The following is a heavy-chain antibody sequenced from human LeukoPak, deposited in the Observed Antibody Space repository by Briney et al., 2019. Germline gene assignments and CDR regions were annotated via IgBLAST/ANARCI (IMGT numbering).Heavy chain of an antibody. Sequence: SETLSLTCAVYGGSFSGYYWSWIRQPPGKGLEWIGEINHSGSTNYNPSLKSRVTISVDTSKNQFSLKLSSVTAADTAVYYCARHTVAAAGLRYYYYYMDVWGKGTTVTVSS. J-gene: IGHJ6*03. CDR1: GGSFSGYY. CDR2: INHSGST. CDR3: ARHTVAAAGLRYYYYYMDV. V-gene: IGHV4-34*01. D-gene: IGHD6-13*01.